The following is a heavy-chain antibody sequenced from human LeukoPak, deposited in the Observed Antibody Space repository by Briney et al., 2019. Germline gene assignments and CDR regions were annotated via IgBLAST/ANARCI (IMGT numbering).Heavy chain of an antibody. CDR1: GFTFSHAW. J-gene: IGHJ4*02. V-gene: IGHV3-48*04. D-gene: IGHD2-15*01. CDR3: ARGPRDPTEFCSGGRCSPTYEV. Sequence: PGGSLRLSCAASGFTFSHAWMNWVRQAPGKGLEWVSYISSSGRTTYYADSVKGRFTISRDNAKNSLYLQMNSLRVEDTGVYYCARGPRDPTEFCSGGRCSPTYEVWGQGTLVTVSS. CDR2: ISSSGRTT.